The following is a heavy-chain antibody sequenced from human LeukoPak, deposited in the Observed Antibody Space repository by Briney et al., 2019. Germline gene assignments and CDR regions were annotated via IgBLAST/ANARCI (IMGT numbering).Heavy chain of an antibody. V-gene: IGHV3-48*01. CDR3: ARGAAHSYGYFSDY. CDR2: ISTSNNTI. D-gene: IGHD3-22*01. J-gene: IGHJ4*02. Sequence: GGSLRLSCATTGFIFSDYSMSWVRQAPGKGLEWLSFISTSNNTIYYADSVKGRFTVSRGNAKNSLYLQMNSLTGEDTAAYYCARGAAHSYGYFSDYWGQGILVIVSS. CDR1: GFIFSDYS.